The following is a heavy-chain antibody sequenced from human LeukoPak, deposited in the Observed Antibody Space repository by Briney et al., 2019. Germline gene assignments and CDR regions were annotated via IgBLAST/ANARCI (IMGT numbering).Heavy chain of an antibody. D-gene: IGHD2-2*01. J-gene: IGHJ3*02. CDR2: IYTSGST. V-gene: IGHV4-61*02. CDR3: ARDCSSTSCTEASRSFGI. CDR1: GGSISSGSYY. Sequence: PSETLSLTCTVSGGSISSGSYYWSWIRQPAGKGLEWIGRIYTSGSTNYNPSLKSRVTISVDTSKNQFSLKLSSVTAADTAVYYCARDCSSTSCTEASRSFGIWGQGTMVIVSS.